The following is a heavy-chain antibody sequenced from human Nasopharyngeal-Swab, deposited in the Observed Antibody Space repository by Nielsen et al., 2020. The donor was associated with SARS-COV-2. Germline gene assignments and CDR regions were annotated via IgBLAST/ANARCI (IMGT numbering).Heavy chain of an antibody. Sequence: SRQRPGQGLEWIGYFYYSGSTNYNPSLKRRVTISVDTSKNQFSLKLSSVTAADTAVYYCARRAVGGYHPNYYYGMDVWGQGTTVTVSS. D-gene: IGHD5-18*01. CDR3: ARRAVGGYHPNYYYGMDV. CDR2: FYYSGST. J-gene: IGHJ6*02. V-gene: IGHV4-59*08.